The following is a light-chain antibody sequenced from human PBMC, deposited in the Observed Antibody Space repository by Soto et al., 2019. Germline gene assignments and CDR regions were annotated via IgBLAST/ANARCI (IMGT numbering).Light chain of an antibody. CDR3: QLRSNWPSYT. V-gene: IGKV3-11*01. Sequence: VVLTQSPATLSLSPGERATLSCRASQSFASYLAWYQHKPGQAPRLLIYDASNRATGIPARFSGSGSGTDFTLTIISLEPEDFAVYYCQLRSNWPSYTFGQGTKLEIK. CDR2: DAS. CDR1: QSFASY. J-gene: IGKJ2*01.